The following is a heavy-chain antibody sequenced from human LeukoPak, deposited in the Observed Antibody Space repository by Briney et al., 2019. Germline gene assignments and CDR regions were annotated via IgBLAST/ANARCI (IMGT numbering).Heavy chain of an antibody. Sequence: GGSLRLSCAASGFTFSSYAMSWVRQAPGKGLEWVSAISVSGGSTYYADSVKGRFTISRDNSKNTLYLQMNSLRAEDTAVYYCARDNLKYQLPEDWGQGTLVTVSS. CDR1: GFTFSSYA. J-gene: IGHJ4*02. D-gene: IGHD2-2*01. V-gene: IGHV3-23*01. CDR2: ISVSGGST. CDR3: ARDNLKYQLPED.